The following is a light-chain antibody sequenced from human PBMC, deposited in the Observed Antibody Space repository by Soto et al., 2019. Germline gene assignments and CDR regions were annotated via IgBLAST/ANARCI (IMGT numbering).Light chain of an antibody. CDR3: QQYYSYPPT. CDR2: AAS. V-gene: IGKV1-8*01. Sequence: AIRMPQSPSSLSTSTGARVTITCRASQGISSYLAWYQQKPGKAPKLLIYAASTLQSGVPSRFSGSGSGTDFTLTISCLQSEDFATDYRQQYYSYPPTFGQGTKVEIK. CDR1: QGISSY. J-gene: IGKJ1*01.